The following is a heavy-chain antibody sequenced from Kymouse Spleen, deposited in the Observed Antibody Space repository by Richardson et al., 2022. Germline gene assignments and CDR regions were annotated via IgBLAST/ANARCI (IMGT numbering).Heavy chain of an antibody. CDR2: IYSCGST. Sequence: EVQLVESGGGLIQPGGSLRLSCAASGFTVSSNYMSWVRQAPGKGLEWVSVIYSCGSTYYADSVKGRFTISRDNSKNTLYLQMNSLRAEDTAVYYCARDRAYSSSPGYFDYWGQGTLVTVSS. D-gene: IGHD6-6*01. J-gene: IGHJ4*02. CDR3: ARDRAYSSSPGYFDY. CDR1: GFTVSSNY. V-gene: IGHV3-66*03.